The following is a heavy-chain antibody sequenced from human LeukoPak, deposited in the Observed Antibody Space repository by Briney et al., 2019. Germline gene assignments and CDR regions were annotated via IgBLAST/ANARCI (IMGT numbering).Heavy chain of an antibody. CDR3: ARQEYSWGLDI. D-gene: IGHD2/OR15-2a*01. J-gene: IGHJ3*02. CDR2: IYYSGST. CDR1: GGSISSNSSY. Sequence: PSETLPLTCTVSGGSISSNSSYWGWIRQPPGKGLEWIGSIYYSGSTAYNPSLKSRVTISVDTSKIQFSLNLAYVTAADTAVYYCARQEYSWGLDIWGQGTMVTVSS. V-gene: IGHV4-39*01.